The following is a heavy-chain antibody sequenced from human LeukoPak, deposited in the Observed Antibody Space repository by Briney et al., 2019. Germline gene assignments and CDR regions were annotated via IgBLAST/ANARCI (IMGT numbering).Heavy chain of an antibody. CDR3: ARRIPSGSSRADAFDI. Sequence: SQTLSLTCTVSGGPISSGGYYWSWIRQHPGKGLEWIGYIYYSGSTYYNPSLKSRVTISVDTSKNQFSLKLSSVTAADTAVYYCARRIPSGSSRADAFDIWGQGTMVTVSS. CDR1: GGPISSGGYY. D-gene: IGHD3-10*01. V-gene: IGHV4-31*03. J-gene: IGHJ3*02. CDR2: IYYSGST.